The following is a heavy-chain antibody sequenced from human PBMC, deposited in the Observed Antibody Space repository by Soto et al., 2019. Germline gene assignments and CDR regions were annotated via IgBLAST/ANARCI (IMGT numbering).Heavy chain of an antibody. V-gene: IGHV4-4*07. J-gene: IGHJ5*02. Sequence: SETLSLTCTVSGASISGFYWSWIRKSAGKGLEWIGRIYATGTTDYNPSLRSRVMMSVDTSKKQFSLKLRSVTAADTAVYYCVRDGTKTLRDWFDPWGQG. CDR2: IYATGTT. D-gene: IGHD1-1*01. CDR3: VRDGTKTLRDWFDP. CDR1: GASISGFY.